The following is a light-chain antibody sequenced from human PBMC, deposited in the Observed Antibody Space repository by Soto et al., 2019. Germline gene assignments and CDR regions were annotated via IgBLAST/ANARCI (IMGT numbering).Light chain of an antibody. CDR2: RIS. V-gene: IGKV2-30*01. CDR1: QGPVDNDGYSY. CDR3: MQGTHWPYT. J-gene: IGKJ2*01. Sequence: VVMTQSPLSMAVTLGEPASVSCRSSQGPVDNDGYSYLSWFHQRPGQSPRRLIYRISNRDSGVPDRISGSGSGTDFTLKISRVEAEDVGVYYCMQGTHWPYTFGQGTHLEI.